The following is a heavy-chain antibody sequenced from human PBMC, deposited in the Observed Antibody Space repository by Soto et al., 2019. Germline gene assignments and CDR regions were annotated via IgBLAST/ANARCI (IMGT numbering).Heavy chain of an antibody. D-gene: IGHD3-3*01. V-gene: IGHV3-74*01. Sequence: EVQLVESGGGLVQPGGSLRLSCAASGFTFSSYWMHWVRQAPGKGLVWVSRINSDGSSTSYADSVKGRFTISRDNAKNTLYLQMDSLGAEDTAVDYCARCPRRDYDFWRGGDAFDIWGQGTMVTVSS. CDR2: INSDGSST. CDR1: GFTFSSYW. J-gene: IGHJ3*02. CDR3: ARCPRRDYDFWRGGDAFDI.